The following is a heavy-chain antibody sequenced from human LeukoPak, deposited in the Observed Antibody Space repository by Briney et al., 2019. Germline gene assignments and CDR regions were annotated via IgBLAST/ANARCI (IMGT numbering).Heavy chain of an antibody. J-gene: IGHJ4*02. V-gene: IGHV1-18*01. CDR2: ISACYGNT. CDR1: GYTFTSYG. Sequence: ASVKVSCKASGYTFTSYGISWVRQAPGQGLEWMGWISACYGNTNYAQKLQGRVTMTTDTSTSTAYMELRSLRSDDTAVYYCARDRIAARSLDYWGQGTLVTVSS. CDR3: ARDRIAARSLDY. D-gene: IGHD6-6*01.